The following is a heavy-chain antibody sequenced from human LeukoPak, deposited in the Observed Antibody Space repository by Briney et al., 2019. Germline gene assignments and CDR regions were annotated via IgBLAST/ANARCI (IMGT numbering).Heavy chain of an antibody. D-gene: IGHD6-13*01. V-gene: IGHV4-4*02. J-gene: IGHJ6*02. CDR2: TYHSGST. CDR1: GGSISSSNW. CDR3: ARWGSSSWYGINYYGMDV. Sequence: SGTLSLTCAVSGGSISSSNWWSWVRQPPGKGLEWIGETYHSGSTNYNPSLKSRVTISVDKSKNQFSLKLSSVTAADTAVYYCARWGSSSWYGINYYGMDVWGQGTTVTVSS.